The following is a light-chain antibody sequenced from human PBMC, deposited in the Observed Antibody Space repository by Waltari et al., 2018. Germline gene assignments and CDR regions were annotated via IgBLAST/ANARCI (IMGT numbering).Light chain of an antibody. CDR1: RYISKS. J-gene: IGKJ3*01. CDR2: ASS. V-gene: IGKV1-39*01. CDR3: QQGYNVAPIT. Sequence: DIQMTQSPSSLSASEGDTVTTHCRASRYISKSLNWYQQKPGKAPTLLIYASSTLQSGVPPRFSGSGSGTDFTLTISGLQPEDFATYYCQQGYNVAPITFGPGTKVDI.